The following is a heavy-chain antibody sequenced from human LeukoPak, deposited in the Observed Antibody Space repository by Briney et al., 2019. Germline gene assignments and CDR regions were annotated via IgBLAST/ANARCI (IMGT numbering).Heavy chain of an antibody. CDR1: GGTFSSYA. D-gene: IGHD2-15*01. CDR3: AREMGYCSGGSCYYVY. CDR2: ISAYNGNT. V-gene: IGHV1-18*01. J-gene: IGHJ4*02. Sequence: ASVKVSCKASGGTFSSYAISWVRQAPGQGLEWMGWISAYNGNTNYAQKLQGRVTMTTDTSTSTAYMELRSLRSDDTAVYYCAREMGYCSGGSCYYVYWGQGTLVTVSS.